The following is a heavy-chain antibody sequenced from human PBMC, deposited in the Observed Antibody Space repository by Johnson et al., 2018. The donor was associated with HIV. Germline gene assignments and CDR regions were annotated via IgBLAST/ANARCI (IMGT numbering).Heavy chain of an antibody. CDR3: SVDYYAISGYHHAFDI. CDR1: GFTFSSYG. D-gene: IGHD3-22*01. Sequence: QVQLVESGGGVVQPGGSLRLSCAASGFTFSSYGMHWVRQAPGKGLEWVAFISYDGSNKYYADSVKGRFTISRDNSKNTVYLQMNSLIAEDTAVYYWSVDYYAISGYHHAFDIWGQGTMVTVSS. V-gene: IGHV3-30*02. J-gene: IGHJ3*02. CDR2: ISYDGSNK.